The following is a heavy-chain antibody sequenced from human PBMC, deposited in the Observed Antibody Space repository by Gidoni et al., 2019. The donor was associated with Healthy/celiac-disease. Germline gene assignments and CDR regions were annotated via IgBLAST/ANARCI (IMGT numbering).Heavy chain of an antibody. D-gene: IGHD2-15*01. J-gene: IGHJ4*02. CDR3: AKIDIVGVGDGNRGGDY. V-gene: IGHV3-23*01. Sequence: LSLSCAASGFTFSIYAMSCLRKGPGKVLEWVSAISGSGGSTYYTDSVKGRFTISRDNSKNTLYLQMNSLRAEDTAVYDRAKIDIVGVGDGNRGGDYWGQGTLVTVSS. CDR2: ISGSGGST. CDR1: GFTFSIYA.